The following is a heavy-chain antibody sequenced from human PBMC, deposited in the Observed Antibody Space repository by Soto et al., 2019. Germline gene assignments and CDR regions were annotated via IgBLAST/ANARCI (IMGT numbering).Heavy chain of an antibody. D-gene: IGHD2-2*01. V-gene: IGHV4-30-2*01. CDR1: GDTITSGGFS. J-gene: IGHJ4*02. CDR3: ARGVVYHCSSSSCYWAGFDY. Sequence: HLQLQESGSRLVKPSQTLSLTCVVSGDTITSGGFSWTWIRQPPGKGLEWIAYIYAGGDTYFNPSLKSRVTISIDRSKRQFSLNLTSVTAADTAVYYCARGVVYHCSSSSCYWAGFDYWGQGALVTVSS. CDR2: IYAGGDT.